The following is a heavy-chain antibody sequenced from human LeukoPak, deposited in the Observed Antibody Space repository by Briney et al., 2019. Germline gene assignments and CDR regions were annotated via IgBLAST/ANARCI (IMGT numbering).Heavy chain of an antibody. CDR2: IWYDGSNK. CDR3: TTDVGSSGYPFDY. D-gene: IGHD3-22*01. V-gene: IGHV3-33*01. J-gene: IGHJ4*02. CDR1: GFTFSSYG. Sequence: GGSLRLSCAASGFTFSSYGMHWVRQAPGKGLEWVAVIWYDGSNKYYADSVKGRFTISRDNSKNTLYLQMNSLKTEDTAVYYCTTDVGSSGYPFDYWGQGTLVTVSS.